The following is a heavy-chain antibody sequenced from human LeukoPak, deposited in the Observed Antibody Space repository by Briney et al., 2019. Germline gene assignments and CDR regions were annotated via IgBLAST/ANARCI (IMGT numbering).Heavy chain of an antibody. CDR1: GYNFMNAW. Sequence: GESLKISCKGSGYNFMNAWIGWVRQVPGKGLEWIGIIYPGDSNIRYGPSFKGQVTISADKSLSTAYLQWSRLKASDTAMYYCARQGMAAAGIDYWGQGTLVTVSS. J-gene: IGHJ4*02. V-gene: IGHV5-51*01. CDR2: IYPGDSNI. D-gene: IGHD6-13*01. CDR3: ARQGMAAAGIDY.